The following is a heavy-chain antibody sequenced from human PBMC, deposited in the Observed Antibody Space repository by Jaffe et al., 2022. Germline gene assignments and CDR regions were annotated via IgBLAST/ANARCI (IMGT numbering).Heavy chain of an antibody. D-gene: IGHD5-12*01. CDR2: IIPIFGTA. J-gene: IGHJ6*03. V-gene: IGHV1-69*01. CDR3: ARDNLRGYSGYEELSYYYYMDV. CDR1: GGTFSSYA. Sequence: QVQLVQSGAEVKKPGSSVKVSCKASGGTFSSYAISWVRQAPGQGLEWMGGIIPIFGTANYAQKFQGRVTITADESTSTAYMELSSLRSEDTAVYYCARDNLRGYSGYEELSYYYYMDVWGKGTTVTVSS.